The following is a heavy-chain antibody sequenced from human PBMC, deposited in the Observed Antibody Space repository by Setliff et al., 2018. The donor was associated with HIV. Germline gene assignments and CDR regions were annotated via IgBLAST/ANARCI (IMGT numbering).Heavy chain of an antibody. D-gene: IGHD3-9*01. CDR1: GYTFTGYD. J-gene: IGHJ4*02. CDR2: VNPNSGGT. Sequence: ASVKVSCKASGYTFTGYDKHWVRQAPGQGLEWMGWVNPNSGGTNYAQKFQGRVTMTRDTSISTAYMELSRLRSDDTAVYYCARDLTGDLFFDYWGQGTLVTVSS. CDR3: ARDLTGDLFFDY. V-gene: IGHV1-2*02.